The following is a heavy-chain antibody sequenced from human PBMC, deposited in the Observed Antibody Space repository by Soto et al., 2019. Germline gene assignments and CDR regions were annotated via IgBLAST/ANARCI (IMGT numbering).Heavy chain of an antibody. V-gene: IGHV1-69*13. D-gene: IGHD1-20*01. Sequence: ASVKVSCKASGGTFSSYAISWVRQAPGQGLEWMGGIIPILGTANYAQKFQGRVTITADESTSTAYMELSSLRSEDTAVYYCARSVTGTTRLNWFDPWGQGTLVTVSS. CDR1: GGTFSSYA. CDR3: ARSVTGTTRLNWFDP. J-gene: IGHJ5*02. CDR2: IIPILGTA.